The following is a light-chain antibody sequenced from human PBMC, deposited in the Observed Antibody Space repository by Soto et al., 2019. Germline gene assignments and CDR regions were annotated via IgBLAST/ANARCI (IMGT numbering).Light chain of an antibody. Sequence: EIVLTQSPDTVSLSPGERATLSCRASQSVGSRWLAWYQQRPGQAPSVVIYGGSYMATGIPDRFSGSGSGTDFTLTISRLEPEDFAVYYCQQYSSSRTFGQWTKVEMK. J-gene: IGKJ1*01. V-gene: IGKV3-20*01. CDR2: GGS. CDR3: QQYSSSRT. CDR1: QSVGSRW.